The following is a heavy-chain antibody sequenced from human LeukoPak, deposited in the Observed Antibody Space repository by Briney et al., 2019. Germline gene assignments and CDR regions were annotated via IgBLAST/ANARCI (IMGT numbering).Heavy chain of an antibody. D-gene: IGHD1-26*01. CDR2: TNTDGSIT. CDR1: GFSFSTYW. Sequence: GGSLRLSCAASGFSFSTYWMHWVRQVPGTGLVWVSRTNTDGSITDYADSVKGRFTISRDNAKDTLYLQMNSLRPEDTAFYYCGRDLGGRGGAWGQGTLVTVSS. V-gene: IGHV3-74*01. CDR3: GRDLGGRGGA. J-gene: IGHJ5*02.